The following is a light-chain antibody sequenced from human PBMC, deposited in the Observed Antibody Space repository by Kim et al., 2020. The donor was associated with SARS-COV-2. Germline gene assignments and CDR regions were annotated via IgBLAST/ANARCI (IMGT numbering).Light chain of an antibody. CDR2: DAS. CDR1: QSITRS. J-gene: IGKJ3*01. Sequence: VSPGDRATRSCRASQSITRSLAWYQQKPGQAPRLLMYDASTRATAIPARFSGSGSGTEFTLTISSLQSEDFAVYYCQHYNKWPFTFGPGTKVDIK. V-gene: IGKV3-15*01. CDR3: QHYNKWPFT.